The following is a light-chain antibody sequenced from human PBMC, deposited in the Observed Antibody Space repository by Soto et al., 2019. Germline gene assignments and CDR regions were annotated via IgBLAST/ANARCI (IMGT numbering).Light chain of an antibody. CDR1: QSVRSY. J-gene: IGKJ2*01. CDR3: QQRSNWYT. Sequence: EILLTQSPATLSLSPGERATLSCRASQSVRSYLAWYQQKPGQAPRLLIYHASSRATGIPARFSGSGSGTDFTLTISSLEPEDFAVYYCQQRSNWYTFGQGTKLEIK. V-gene: IGKV3-11*01. CDR2: HAS.